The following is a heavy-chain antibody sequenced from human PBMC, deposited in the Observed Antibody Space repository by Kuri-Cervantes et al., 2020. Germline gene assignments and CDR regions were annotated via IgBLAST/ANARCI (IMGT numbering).Heavy chain of an antibody. J-gene: IGHJ4*02. V-gene: IGHV3-33*01. CDR1: GFTFSGYT. CDR3: ASNSAQGGGY. CDR2: IWYDGSEK. D-gene: IGHD2-8*01. Sequence: GGSLRLSCAASGFTFSGYTMHWVRQAPGKGLKWVEVIWYDGSEKYYADSVKGRFTISRDNPKNTLYLQMNSLRAEDTAVYYCASNSAQGGGYWGQGTLVTVSS.